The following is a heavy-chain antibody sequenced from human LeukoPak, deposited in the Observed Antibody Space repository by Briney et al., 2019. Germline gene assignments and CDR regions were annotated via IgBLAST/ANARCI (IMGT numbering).Heavy chain of an antibody. J-gene: IGHJ4*02. CDR3: ARGPYYDSSGYHY. CDR1: GFTFSSYS. V-gene: IGHV3-21*01. D-gene: IGHD3-22*01. Sequence: GGSLRLSCAASGFTFSSYSMNWVRQAPGKGLEWVSSISSSNSYIYNADSVKGRFTISRDNSKNTLYLQMNSLRAEDTAVYYCARGPYYDSSGYHYWGQGTLVTVSS. CDR2: ISSSNSYI.